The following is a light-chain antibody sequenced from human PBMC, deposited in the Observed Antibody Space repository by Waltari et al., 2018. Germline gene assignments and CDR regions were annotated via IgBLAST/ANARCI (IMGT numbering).Light chain of an antibody. CDR1: QSISSR. CDR3: QQSYSTSFT. Sequence: MQMTQSPSFLSASVGDRVTITCRASQSISSRLNWYQQRPGKAPNLLIYAASSLRTWVPSRFSGSGSGTDFILTISSLQPEDCATYYCQQSYSTSFTFGPGTKVDLK. CDR2: AAS. V-gene: IGKV1-39*01. J-gene: IGKJ3*01.